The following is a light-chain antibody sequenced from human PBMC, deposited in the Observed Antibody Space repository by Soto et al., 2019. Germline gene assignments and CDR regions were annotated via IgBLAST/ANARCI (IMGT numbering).Light chain of an antibody. CDR3: GTWDSSLRGV. V-gene: IGLV1-51*01. CDR2: DNN. Sequence: QSVLTQPPSVSAAPGQKVTISCSGSSSNIGNNYVSWYQQLPGTAPKLLIYDNNKRPSGIPDRFSGSKSGTSATLGITGLQTGVEADYYCGTWDSSLRGVFGGGTKLTVL. J-gene: IGLJ2*01. CDR1: SSNIGNNY.